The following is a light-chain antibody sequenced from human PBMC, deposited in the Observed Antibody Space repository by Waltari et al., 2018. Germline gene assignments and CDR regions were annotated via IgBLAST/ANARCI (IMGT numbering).Light chain of an antibody. CDR3: QQYYTMFPYT. Sequence: DIQMTQSPSSLSASVGDRVTITCRASQDIRNSLAWYQQKPGKAPKLLLSDASRLQSGVPSRFSGSGSGTDYTRTISSLQPEDFATYYCQQYYTMFPYTFGQGTKLEIK. V-gene: IGKV1-NL1*01. J-gene: IGKJ2*01. CDR2: DAS. CDR1: QDIRNS.